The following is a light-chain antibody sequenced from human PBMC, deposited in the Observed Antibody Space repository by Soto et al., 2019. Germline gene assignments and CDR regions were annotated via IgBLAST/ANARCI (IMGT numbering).Light chain of an antibody. CDR2: EVS. J-gene: IGLJ1*01. Sequence: QSALAQPASVSGSLGQSITISCTGTSSDVGGYKYVSWYQQHPGKAPKLIIYEVSNRPSGVSDRFSASKSGNTASLTISGLQAVDEADYYCNSYTNATALEVFGTGTKVTVL. CDR1: SSDVGGYKY. V-gene: IGLV2-14*01. CDR3: NSYTNATALEV.